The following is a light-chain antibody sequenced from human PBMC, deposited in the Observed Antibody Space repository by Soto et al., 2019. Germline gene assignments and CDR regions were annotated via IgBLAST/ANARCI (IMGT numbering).Light chain of an antibody. CDR3: QQSYTSVQT. V-gene: IGKV1-9*01. CDR2: AAS. J-gene: IGKJ2*01. CDR1: QGLSSY. Sequence: IQLTQSPSSLSVSVGDRVTITCRASQGLSSYLAWYQQKPGKAPKLLIYAASTLQSGVPSRFSGSGSETDFTLTIMSLQPEDSGTYYCQQSYTSVQTFGQGTKVDIK.